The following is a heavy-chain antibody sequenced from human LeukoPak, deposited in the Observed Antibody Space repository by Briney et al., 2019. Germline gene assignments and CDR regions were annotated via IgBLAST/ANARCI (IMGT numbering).Heavy chain of an antibody. CDR1: GYTFTNYA. J-gene: IGHJ4*02. D-gene: IGHD4-17*01. CDR3: ARDHGDFVGVRVGFDS. CDR2: ISGYNGNT. Sequence: GASVKVSCKASGYTFTNYAISWVRQAPGQGLEWVARISGYNGNTDYAQKVKDRVTVTADTSTAYLEVRGLTSDDTAVYCCARDHGDFVGVRVGFDSWGQGTLVTVSS. V-gene: IGHV1-18*01.